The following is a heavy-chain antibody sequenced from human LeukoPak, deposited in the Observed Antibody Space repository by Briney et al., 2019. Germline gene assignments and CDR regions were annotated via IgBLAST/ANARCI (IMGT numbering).Heavy chain of an antibody. Sequence: GGSLRLSCAVSGFTFSSSWMHWVRQAPGKGLVWVSHIKTDGSTTAYADSVKGRFTISRDNAKNTLYLQMNSLRAEDTGVYYCAKDGFLGDGYYFDYWGQGTLVTVSS. CDR1: GFTFSSSW. CDR3: AKDGFLGDGYYFDY. J-gene: IGHJ4*02. V-gene: IGHV3-74*01. CDR2: IKTDGSTT. D-gene: IGHD3-3*01.